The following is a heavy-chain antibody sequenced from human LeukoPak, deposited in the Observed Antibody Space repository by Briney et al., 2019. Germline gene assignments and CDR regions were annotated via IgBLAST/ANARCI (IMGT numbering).Heavy chain of an antibody. CDR3: ARGDSSAQPDFDY. Sequence: GASVKVSCKASGYTFTGYYMHWVRQAPGQGLEWMGRINPNSGGTNYAQKFQGRVTTTRETSISTAYMELSRLRSDDTAVYYCARGDSSAQPDFDYWGQGTLVTVSS. CDR2: INPNSGGT. CDR1: GYTFTGYY. V-gene: IGHV1-2*06. J-gene: IGHJ4*02. D-gene: IGHD3-22*01.